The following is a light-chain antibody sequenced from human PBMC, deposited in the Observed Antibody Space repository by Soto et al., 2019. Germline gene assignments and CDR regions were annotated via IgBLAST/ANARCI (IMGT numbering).Light chain of an antibody. CDR1: QSISSW. Sequence: DVQMTQSPSTLSASVGDRVTITCRASQSISSWLDWYQQKPGKAPKLLIYTASSLESGVPSRFSGSGSGTEFTLTISSLQPEDFATYYWQQNNSSPGTFGQGTKVDI. CDR3: QQNNSSPGT. V-gene: IGKV1-5*03. CDR2: TAS. J-gene: IGKJ1*01.